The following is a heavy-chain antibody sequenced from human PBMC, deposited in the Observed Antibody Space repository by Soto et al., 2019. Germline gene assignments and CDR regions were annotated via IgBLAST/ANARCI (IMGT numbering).Heavy chain of an antibody. V-gene: IGHV4-59*01. CDR1: GGSISSYY. J-gene: IGHJ5*02. CDR2: IYYSGST. CDR3: AREGLRLGELSS. Sequence: QVQLQESGPGLVKPSETLSLTCTVSGGSISSYYWSWIRQPPGKGLEWIGYIYYSGSTNYNPSLTSRVTISVDTSKNQFSLKLSSVTAADTAVYYCAREGLRLGELSSWGQGTLVTVSS. D-gene: IGHD3-16*02.